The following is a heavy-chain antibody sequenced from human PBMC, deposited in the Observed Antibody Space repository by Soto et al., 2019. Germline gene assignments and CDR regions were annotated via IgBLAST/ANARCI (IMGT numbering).Heavy chain of an antibody. Sequence: PGGSLRLSCTASGFTFGDYAMSWFRQAPGKGLEWVGFIRSKAYGGTTEYAASVKGRFTISRDDSKSIAYLQMNSLKTEDTAVYYCTRFHQLIRTFYYYGMDVWGQGTKVTVSS. V-gene: IGHV3-49*03. CDR3: TRFHQLIRTFYYYGMDV. D-gene: IGHD2-2*01. CDR1: GFTFGDYA. CDR2: IRSKAYGGTT. J-gene: IGHJ6*02.